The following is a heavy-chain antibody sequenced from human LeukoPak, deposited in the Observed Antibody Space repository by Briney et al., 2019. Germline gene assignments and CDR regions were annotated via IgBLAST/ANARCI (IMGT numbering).Heavy chain of an antibody. CDR3: ARGLGTTLRYFDWSSYYFDY. D-gene: IGHD3-9*01. CDR2: IYYSGST. J-gene: IGHJ4*02. Sequence: SEILSLTCTVSGGSISSYYWSWIRQPPGKGLEWIGYIYYSGSTNYNPSLKSRVTISVDTSKNQFSLKLSSVTAADTAVYYCARGLGTTLRYFDWSSYYFDYWGQGTLVTVSS. V-gene: IGHV4-59*01. CDR1: GGSISSYY.